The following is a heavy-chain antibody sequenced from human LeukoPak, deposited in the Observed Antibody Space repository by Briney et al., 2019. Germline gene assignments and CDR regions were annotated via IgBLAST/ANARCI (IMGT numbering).Heavy chain of an antibody. J-gene: IGHJ4*02. Sequence: SQTLSLTCTVSGGSISSGGYYWSWIRQHPGKGLEWIGYIYYSGSTYYNPSLKSRVTISVDTSKNQFSLKLSSVTAADTAVYYCARGVIGDPYFDYWGQGTLVTVSS. V-gene: IGHV4-31*03. CDR1: GGSISSGGYY. CDR2: IYYSGST. D-gene: IGHD3-10*01. CDR3: ARGVIGDPYFDY.